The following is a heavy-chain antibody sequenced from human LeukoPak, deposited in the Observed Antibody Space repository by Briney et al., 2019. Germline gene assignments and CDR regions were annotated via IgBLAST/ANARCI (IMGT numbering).Heavy chain of an antibody. Sequence: PGGSLRLSCAASGFTFSSYAMSWVRQAPGKGLEWVSAISGSGGSTYYADSVKGRFTISRDNSKNTLYLQMNSLRAEDTAVYYCARDGGYCSSTSCSRNAFDIWGQGTMVTVSS. CDR2: ISGSGGST. CDR3: ARDGGYCSSTSCSRNAFDI. J-gene: IGHJ3*02. V-gene: IGHV3-23*01. D-gene: IGHD2-2*01. CDR1: GFTFSSYA.